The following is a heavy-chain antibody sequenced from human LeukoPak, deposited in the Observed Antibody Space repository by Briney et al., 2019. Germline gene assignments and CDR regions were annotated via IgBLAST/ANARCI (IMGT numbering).Heavy chain of an antibody. J-gene: IGHJ4*02. D-gene: IGHD5-18*01. CDR1: GGSISSYY. CDR3: ARHEGYTAMVY. Sequence: SETLSLTCTVSGGSISSYYWSWIRQPPGKGLEWIGYIYYGGSTNYNPSLKSRVTISVDTSKNQFSLKLSSVTAADTAVYYCARHEGYTAMVYWGQGTLVTVSS. V-gene: IGHV4-59*08. CDR2: IYYGGST.